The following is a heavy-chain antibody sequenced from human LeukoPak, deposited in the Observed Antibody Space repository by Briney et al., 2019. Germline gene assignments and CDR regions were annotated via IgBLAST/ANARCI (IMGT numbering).Heavy chain of an antibody. Sequence: GGSLRLSCAASGFTFSSYSMNWVRQAPGKGLGWVSSISSSSSYIYYADSVKGRFTISRDNAKNSLYLQMNSLRAEDTAVYYCARDLLRFLEWSGPLFDYWGQGTLVTVSS. D-gene: IGHD3-3*01. CDR2: ISSSSSYI. CDR1: GFTFSSYS. V-gene: IGHV3-21*01. CDR3: ARDLLRFLEWSGPLFDY. J-gene: IGHJ4*02.